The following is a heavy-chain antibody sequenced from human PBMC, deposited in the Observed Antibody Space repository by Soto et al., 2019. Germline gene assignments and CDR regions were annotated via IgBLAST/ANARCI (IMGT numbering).Heavy chain of an antibody. CDR2: ISPNSGNI. V-gene: IGHV1-18*01. J-gene: IGHJ6*02. CDR3: VKDRDSNTWPSRDV. D-gene: IGHD3-22*01. CDR1: GYTFTRNG. Sequence: ASVKVSCKTSGYTFTRNGISWVRRAPGQGLEWMGWISPNSGNIKYAQKLQGRVIMTTDTSTSTAYMELRSLRSDDTAVYYCVKDRDSNTWPSRDVWGPGTTVTVSS.